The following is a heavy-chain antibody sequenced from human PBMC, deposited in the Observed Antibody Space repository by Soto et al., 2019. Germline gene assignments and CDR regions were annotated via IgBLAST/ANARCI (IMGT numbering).Heavy chain of an antibody. J-gene: IGHJ4*02. CDR1: DDSIGPYY. Sequence: QEQLRESGPGLVNPSETLSLTCSISDDSIGPYYWTWIRQTPRKELQWIGYVYTSGSTKYNSSLKSRVTISLDASNSQFSLTMSSVTAADTGVYYCAREVVGNTWPGIFDSWGRGTLVVVSS. CDR2: VYTSGST. V-gene: IGHV4-4*08. CDR3: AREVVGNTWPGIFDS.